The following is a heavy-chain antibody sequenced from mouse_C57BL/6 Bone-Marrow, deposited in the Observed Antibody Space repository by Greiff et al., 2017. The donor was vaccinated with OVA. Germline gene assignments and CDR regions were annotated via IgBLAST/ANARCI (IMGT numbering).Heavy chain of an antibody. V-gene: IGHV5-4*01. D-gene: IGHD2-3*01. CDR2: ISDGGSYT. Sequence: EVKLQESGGGLVKPGGSLKLSCAASGFTFSSYAMSWVRQTPEKRLEWVATISDGGSYTYYPDNVKGRFTISRDNAKNNLYLQMSHLKSEDTAMYYCAREPFDGYYAMDYWGQGTSVTVSS. CDR1: GFTFSSYA. CDR3: AREPFDGYYAMDY. J-gene: IGHJ4*01.